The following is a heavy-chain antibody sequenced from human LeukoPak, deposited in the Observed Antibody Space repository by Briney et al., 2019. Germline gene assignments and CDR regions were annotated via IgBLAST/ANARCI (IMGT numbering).Heavy chain of an antibody. D-gene: IGHD1-26*01. J-gene: IGHJ4*02. Sequence: GGSLRLSCAASGFTFSSYAMHWVRQAPGKGLEWVAVISYDGSNKYYADSVKGRFTISRDNSKNTLYLQMNSLRAEDTAVYYCARDSLGSGSYWGCWGQGTLVTVSS. V-gene: IGHV3-30-3*01. CDR1: GFTFSSYA. CDR2: ISYDGSNK. CDR3: ARDSLGSGSYWGC.